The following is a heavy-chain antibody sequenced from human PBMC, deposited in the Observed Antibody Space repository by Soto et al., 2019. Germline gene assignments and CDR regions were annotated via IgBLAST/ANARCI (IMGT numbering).Heavy chain of an antibody. D-gene: IGHD2-8*02. CDR3: AKDTGFTGGTPDN. V-gene: IGHV3-23*01. Sequence: EVQLLESGGDLVQPGGSLRLSCAASGFTFSGYAMNWVRQVPGKGLQWVSSISGSGGMTYYTDSVKGLFTISRDNSKNTLYLQMSSLRDEDTAVYHCAKDTGFTGGTPDNLCQGTLVTVSS. CDR2: ISGSGGMT. J-gene: IGHJ3*02. CDR1: GFTFSGYA.